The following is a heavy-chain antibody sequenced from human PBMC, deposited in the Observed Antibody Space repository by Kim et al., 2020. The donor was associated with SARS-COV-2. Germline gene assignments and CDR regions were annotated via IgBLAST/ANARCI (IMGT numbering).Heavy chain of an antibody. CDR2: ISYDGSNK. V-gene: IGHV3-30*18. CDR1: GFTFSSYG. D-gene: IGHD2-2*01. CDR3: AKDSRRYCSSTSCYSRPDY. J-gene: IGHJ4*02. Sequence: GGSLRLSCAASGFTFSSYGMHWVRQAPGKGLEWVAVISYDGSNKYYADSVKGRFTISRDNSKNTLYLQMNSLRAEDTAVYYCAKDSRRYCSSTSCYSRPDYWGQGTLVTVSS.